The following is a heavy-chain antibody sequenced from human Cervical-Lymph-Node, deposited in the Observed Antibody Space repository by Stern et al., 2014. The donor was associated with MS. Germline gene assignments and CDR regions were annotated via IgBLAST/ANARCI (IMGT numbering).Heavy chain of an antibody. CDR3: VRDQAGVAVY. D-gene: IGHD6-19*01. V-gene: IGHV1-69*01. Sequence: VQLVQSGAEVKKPGSSMKVSCKASTDTFSNIDISWVRQAPGQGLEWLGGIIPFFGTANYARKVQDRLRITADVSTSTVTMELSSLRSEDTAVYYCVRDQAGVAVYWGQGPLVTVSS. J-gene: IGHJ4*02. CDR2: IIPFFGTA. CDR1: TDTFSNID.